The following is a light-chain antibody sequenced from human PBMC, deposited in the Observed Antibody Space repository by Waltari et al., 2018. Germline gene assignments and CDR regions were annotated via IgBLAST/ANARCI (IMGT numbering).Light chain of an antibody. CDR2: TAS. V-gene: IGKV1-17*03. CDR1: QGIRNY. J-gene: IGKJ4*01. CDR3: LQHSGYPIT. Sequence: DIQMTQSPSAMSPSVGDRVPITCRASQGIRNYLAWFQQKPGNAPKRQIYTASSLQSGVPSRFSGSGSGTEFTLTISSLQPEDFATYYCLQHSGYPITFGGGTKVEIK.